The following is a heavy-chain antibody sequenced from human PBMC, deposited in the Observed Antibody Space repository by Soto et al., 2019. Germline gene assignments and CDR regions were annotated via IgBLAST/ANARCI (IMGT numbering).Heavy chain of an antibody. V-gene: IGHV1-3*01. J-gene: IGHJ6*02. CDR2: INAGNGNT. Sequence: ASVKVSCKASGYTFTIYSMHWVRQAPGQRLEWMGWINAGNGNTKYSQKFQGRVTITRDTSASTAYMELSNLRSEDTAVYYCARVAYCTNGVCYRSWYYYGMDVWGQGTTVTVSS. D-gene: IGHD2-8*01. CDR1: GYTFTIYS. CDR3: ARVAYCTNGVCYRSWYYYGMDV.